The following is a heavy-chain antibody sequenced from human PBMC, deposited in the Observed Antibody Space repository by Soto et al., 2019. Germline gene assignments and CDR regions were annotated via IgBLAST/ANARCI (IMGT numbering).Heavy chain of an antibody. D-gene: IGHD5-12*01. Sequence: EVQLLASGGDLVRPGGSLRLSCAGSGFMFSNYPMSWVRQAPGKGPEWVAAIKAAGGDTYYADSVKGRFTISRDNFNDMLYLQMKSLTVEDTAMYYCKRDVVASSPPGADYWGQGTLVTVSS. CDR1: GFMFSNYP. J-gene: IGHJ4*02. CDR3: KRDVVASSPPGADY. V-gene: IGHV3-23*01. CDR2: IKAAGGDT.